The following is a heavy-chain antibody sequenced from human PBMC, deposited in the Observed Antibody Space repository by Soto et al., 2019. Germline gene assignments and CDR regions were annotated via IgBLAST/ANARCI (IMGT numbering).Heavy chain of an antibody. D-gene: IGHD1-26*01. V-gene: IGHV3-30*04. J-gene: IGHJ4*02. CDR3: ARSAGGSYPQYDY. CDR1: GFTFSSYA. Sequence: QVQLVESGGGVVQPGRSLRLSCAASGFTFSSYAMHWVRQAPGTGLEWVAVISYDGRDKYYPDSVKGRFTISRDNSKNTLYLQMNSLRAEDKAVYYCARSAGGSYPQYDYWGQGTLVTVSS. CDR2: ISYDGRDK.